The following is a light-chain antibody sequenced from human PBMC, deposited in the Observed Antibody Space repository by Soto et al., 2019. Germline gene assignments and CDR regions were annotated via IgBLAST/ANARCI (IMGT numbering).Light chain of an antibody. CDR3: QRYKNWPHT. CDR1: QSVSST. V-gene: IGKV3-15*01. CDR2: GAS. Sequence: EIVMTPSPAILSVSPGGSATLSCRASQSVSSTLAWYQQKPGQPPRLLISGASTRATGFPARFSGSGSGTEFTLPISSLQSVDFAVCCCQRYKNWPHTSRGG. J-gene: IGKJ4*02.